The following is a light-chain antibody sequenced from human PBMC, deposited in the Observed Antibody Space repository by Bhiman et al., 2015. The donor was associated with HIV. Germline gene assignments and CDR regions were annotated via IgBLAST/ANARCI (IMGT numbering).Light chain of an antibody. CDR3: QSYDSSLSGWV. V-gene: IGLV2-8*01. J-gene: IGLJ3*02. Sequence: QSALTQPPSASGSPGQSVTISCTGTSSDVGGYNFVSWYQQHPGKAPKVMIYEVDKRPSGVPDRFSGSKSGNTASLTVSGLQAEDEADYYCQSYDSSLSGWVFGGGTKLTVL. CDR2: EVD. CDR1: SSDVGGYNF.